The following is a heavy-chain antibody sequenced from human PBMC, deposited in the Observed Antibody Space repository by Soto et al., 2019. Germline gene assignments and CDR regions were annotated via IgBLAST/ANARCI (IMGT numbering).Heavy chain of an antibody. Sequence: GGSLRLSCAASGFTFSSYAMSWVRQAPGKGLEWVSAISGSGGSTYYADSVKGRFTISRDNSNNTLYLQMNSLRAEDTAVYYCAKNTGATTFFDYWGQGTLVTVSS. V-gene: IGHV3-23*01. CDR3: AKNTGATTFFDY. J-gene: IGHJ4*02. CDR2: ISGSGGST. CDR1: GFTFSSYA. D-gene: IGHD1-26*01.